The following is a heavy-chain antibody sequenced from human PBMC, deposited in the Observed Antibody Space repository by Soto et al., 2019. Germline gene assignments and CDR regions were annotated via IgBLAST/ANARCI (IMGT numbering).Heavy chain of an antibody. Sequence: GGSLRLSCVAAGFTFSGYGMPWVRQAPGKGLEWLAIIRYDASNKYYGDSVKGRFTISRDNSKNTLYLEMNSLRAEDTAVYYCARDRAYYGSGSKGMDFWGQGTTVTVSS. CDR1: GFTFSGYG. D-gene: IGHD3-10*01. J-gene: IGHJ6*02. CDR2: IRYDASNK. V-gene: IGHV3-30*02. CDR3: ARDRAYYGSGSKGMDF.